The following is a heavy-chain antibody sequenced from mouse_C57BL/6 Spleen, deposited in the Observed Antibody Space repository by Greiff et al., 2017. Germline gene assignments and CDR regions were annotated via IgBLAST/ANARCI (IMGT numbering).Heavy chain of an antibody. Sequence: QVQLQQPGAELVRPGASVKLSCKASGYTFTDYYINWVKQRPGQGLEWIARIYPGSGNTNYNEKFKGKATLTAENSSSTAYMQLSSLTSADASVYFCARGTWTYCFDYWGQGTTLTVSS. CDR2: IYPGSGNT. CDR1: GYTFTDYY. CDR3: ARGTWTYCFDY. V-gene: IGHV1-76*01. J-gene: IGHJ2*01.